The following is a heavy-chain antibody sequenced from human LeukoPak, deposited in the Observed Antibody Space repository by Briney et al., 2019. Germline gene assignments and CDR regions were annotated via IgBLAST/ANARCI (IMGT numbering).Heavy chain of an antibody. J-gene: IGHJ6*03. Sequence: GGSLRLSCVASGFTCSSYWMCWVRQAPGKGLEWVDNINEEGSDKYYVDSVKGRFTISRDDAKSSLYLQMNSLRAEDTAVYYCARVGDYDFWSDYSNQHHSYYYMDVWGKGTTVTVSS. CDR1: GFTCSSYW. V-gene: IGHV3-7*01. CDR2: INEEGSDK. D-gene: IGHD3-3*01. CDR3: ARVGDYDFWSDYSNQHHSYYYMDV.